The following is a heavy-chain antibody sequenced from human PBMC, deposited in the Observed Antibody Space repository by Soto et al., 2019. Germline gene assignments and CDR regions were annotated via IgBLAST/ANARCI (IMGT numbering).Heavy chain of an antibody. V-gene: IGHV1-69*08. J-gene: IGHJ4*02. CDR3: ARDWESTVSTWSFGAF. CDR2: IIPFLGGT. Sequence: QVQLVQSGAEVKKPGSSVKVSCKASGGTFSPYTINWVRQAPGQGLEWMGRIIPFLGGTNHAQKFQARVTITADKSTTTAYMELSGLRFEDTAVYYCARDWESTVSTWSFGAFWGRGTLVTVSS. D-gene: IGHD3-10*01. CDR1: GGTFSPYT.